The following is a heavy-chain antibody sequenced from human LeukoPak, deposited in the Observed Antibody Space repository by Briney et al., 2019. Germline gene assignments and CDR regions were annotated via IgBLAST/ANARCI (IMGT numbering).Heavy chain of an antibody. CDR3: AKAWGKAVAGTGGRYDP. Sequence: PGGSLRLSCAASGFTFSSYAMSWVRQAPGKGLEWVSAISGSGGSTYYADSVKGRFTISRDNSKNTLYLQMNSLRAEDTAVYYCAKAWGKAVAGTGGRYDPWGQGTLVTVSS. V-gene: IGHV3-23*01. CDR2: ISGSGGST. D-gene: IGHD6-19*01. J-gene: IGHJ5*02. CDR1: GFTFSSYA.